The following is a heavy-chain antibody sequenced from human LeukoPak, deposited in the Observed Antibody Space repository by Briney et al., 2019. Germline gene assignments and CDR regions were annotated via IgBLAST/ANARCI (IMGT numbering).Heavy chain of an antibody. CDR2: IHFSGST. D-gene: IGHD3-10*01. Sequence: SETLPLTCTVSGGSISSSNYYWGWIRQPPGKGLEWIGSIHFSGSTYYSPSLTSRVTISVDTSKNQFSLKLSSVTAADTAVYYCARTRYYYNSRSYGAPYYFDYWGQGTLVTVSS. J-gene: IGHJ4*02. CDR1: GGSISSSNYY. CDR3: ARTRYYYNSRSYGAPYYFDY. V-gene: IGHV4-39*01.